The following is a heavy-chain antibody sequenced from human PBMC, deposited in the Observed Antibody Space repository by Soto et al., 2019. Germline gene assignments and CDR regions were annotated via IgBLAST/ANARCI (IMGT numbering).Heavy chain of an antibody. Sequence: QVQLQESGPGLVKPSQTLSLTRTVSGGSISSGNYYWSWIRQPPGKGLEWIGFISYSGSTYYSTSLKMRDRLSVDTSMSHVSLNLRLVAAAGTSVYCRATMRTPATGLCFFDYWCLGSLVTVSA. CDR3: ATMRTPATGLCFFDY. D-gene: IGHD2-15*01. CDR1: GGSISSGNYY. V-gene: IGHV4-30-4*01. J-gene: IGHJ4*02. CDR2: ISYSGST.